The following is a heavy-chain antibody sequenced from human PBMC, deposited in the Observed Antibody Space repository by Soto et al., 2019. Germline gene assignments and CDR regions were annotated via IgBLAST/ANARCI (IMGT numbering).Heavy chain of an antibody. V-gene: IGHV1-69*18. D-gene: IGHD3-10*01. CDR1: GDTFSGYP. CDR3: ARDGGFGELKY. Sequence: QVQLVQSGAEFKKPGSSVKVSCKASGDTFSGYPINWVRQAPGEGLECMGRIIPVFGTTNDAQRFEGRVTFTADESTNTAYMELRGLLSEDTAVYYCARDGGFGELKYWGPGTLVTVSS. J-gene: IGHJ4*02. CDR2: IIPVFGTT.